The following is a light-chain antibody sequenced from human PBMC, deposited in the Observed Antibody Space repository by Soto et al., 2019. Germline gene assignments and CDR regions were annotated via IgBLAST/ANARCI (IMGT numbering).Light chain of an antibody. Sequence: QMTQSPSTLSASVGDTVTITCRASQTINSWLAWYQQKAGKAPKLLIYDASSLESGVPSRFSGSGSGTEFTLTISSLQPDDFATYYCHQYNSYSMHTFGQGTRLEIK. CDR1: QTINSW. V-gene: IGKV1-5*01. CDR2: DAS. J-gene: IGKJ5*01. CDR3: HQYNSYSMHT.